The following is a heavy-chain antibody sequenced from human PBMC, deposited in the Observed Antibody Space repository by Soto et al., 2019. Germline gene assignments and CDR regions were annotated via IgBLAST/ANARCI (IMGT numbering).Heavy chain of an antibody. V-gene: IGHV4-39*01. CDR1: GGSISSSSYY. CDR3: ARLGGYSYGNYYYYYMDV. J-gene: IGHJ6*03. CDR2: IYYSGST. D-gene: IGHD5-18*01. Sequence: ASETLSLTCTVSGGSISSSSYYWGWIRQPPGKGLEWIGSIYYSGSTYYNPSLKSRVTISVDTSKNQFSLKLSSVTAADTAVYNCARLGGYSYGNYYYYYMDVWGKGTTVTVSS.